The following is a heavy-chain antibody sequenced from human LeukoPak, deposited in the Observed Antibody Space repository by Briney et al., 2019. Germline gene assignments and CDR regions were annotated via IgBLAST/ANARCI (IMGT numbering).Heavy chain of an antibody. D-gene: IGHD5-18*01. V-gene: IGHV4-59*01. CDR2: IYYSGST. J-gene: IGHJ3*02. Sequence: PSETLSLTCTVSGVSISGYYWSWIRQPPGKGLEWIGYIYYSGSTDYNPSLRSRVTISVDTSKSQFSLKLSSVTAADTAVYYCASGRGLYSFYAFDIWGQGAMVTVSS. CDR3: ASGRGLYSFYAFDI. CDR1: GVSISGYY.